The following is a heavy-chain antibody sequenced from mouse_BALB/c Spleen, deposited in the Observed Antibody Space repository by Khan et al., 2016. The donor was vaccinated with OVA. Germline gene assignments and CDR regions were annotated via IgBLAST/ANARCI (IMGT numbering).Heavy chain of an antibody. Sequence: EVELVESGGDLVKPGGSPKLSCAVSGFTFSTYGMSWVRQTPDKRLEWVATVSTGDSYTYYSDSVKGRFTISRDNAKNTLYLQMSGLKSEDTAMFYCTRLAYYYDSEGFAYWGQGTLVTVSA. J-gene: IGHJ3*01. CDR2: VSTGDSYT. D-gene: IGHD1-1*01. CDR3: TRLAYYYDSEGFAY. V-gene: IGHV5-6*01. CDR1: GFTFSTYG.